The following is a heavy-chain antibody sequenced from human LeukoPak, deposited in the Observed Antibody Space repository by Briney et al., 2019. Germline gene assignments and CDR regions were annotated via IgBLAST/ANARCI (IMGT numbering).Heavy chain of an antibody. CDR1: GFTLSSYW. V-gene: IGHV3-74*01. Sequence: GGSLRLSCAASGFTLSSYWMHWVRQAPGKGLVWVSRINSDGSSTTYADSVKGRFTISRDNAKNTLYLQMNSLRAEDTAVYYCARDMGSSGYYPEYFQHWGQGTLVTVSS. D-gene: IGHD3-22*01. CDR3: ARDMGSSGYYPEYFQH. CDR2: INSDGSST. J-gene: IGHJ1*01.